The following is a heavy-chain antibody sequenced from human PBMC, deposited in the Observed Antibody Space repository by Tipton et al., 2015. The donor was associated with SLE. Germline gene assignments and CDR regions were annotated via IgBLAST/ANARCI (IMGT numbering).Heavy chain of an antibody. CDR1: GFTFSSYT. D-gene: IGHD3-3*01. J-gene: IGHJ4*02. CDR2: INSDGSDT. V-gene: IGHV3-74*01. Sequence: SLRLSCVGSGFTFSSYTMNWVRQAPGKGLVWVSRINSDGSDTSYADSVKGRFTISRGNAKNTLYLQMNSLRAEDTAVYYCTRVTAGVPPDYWGQGALVTVSS. CDR3: TRVTAGVPPDY.